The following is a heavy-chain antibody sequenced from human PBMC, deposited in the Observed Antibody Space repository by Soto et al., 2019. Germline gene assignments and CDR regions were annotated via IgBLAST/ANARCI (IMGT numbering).Heavy chain of an antibody. CDR3: ARYDRAVYYYYYYMDV. D-gene: IGHD3-3*01. V-gene: IGHV3-33*08. CDR2: IRYSGSNI. Sequence: GGSLSLPCAASGFTFSSHSTHWVRQAPGKGLEWVAFIRYSGSNIYYADSVKGRFTISRDNAKNTLYLQMNSLRAEDTAVYYCARYDRAVYYYYYYMDVWGKGTTVTVSS. CDR1: GFTFSSHS. J-gene: IGHJ6*03.